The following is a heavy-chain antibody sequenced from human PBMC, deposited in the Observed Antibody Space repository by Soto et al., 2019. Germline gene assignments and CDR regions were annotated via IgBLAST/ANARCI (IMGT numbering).Heavy chain of an antibody. CDR3: ARERGRGVVVAASHNWFDP. J-gene: IGHJ5*02. CDR1: GYTFTSYY. Sequence: QVQLVQSGAEVKKPGASVKVSCKASGYTFTSYYMHWVRQAPGQGLEWMGIINPSGGSTSYAQKFQGRVTMPRDTSTSTVYMQLSSLRSEDTAVYYCARERGRGVVVAASHNWFDPWGQGTLVTVSS. V-gene: IGHV1-46*01. CDR2: INPSGGST. D-gene: IGHD2-15*01.